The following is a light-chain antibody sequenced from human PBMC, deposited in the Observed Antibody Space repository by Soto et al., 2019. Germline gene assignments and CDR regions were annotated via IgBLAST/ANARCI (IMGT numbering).Light chain of an antibody. Sequence: EIVLTQSPATLSLSPGERVTLSCRASQSVSSYLAWYQQKPGQAPRLLIYDASDRATGLPDRFSGSGSGTDFTLTISSLEPEDSAIYYCHQRANWPGTFGQGTKVDIK. CDR3: HQRANWPGT. J-gene: IGKJ1*01. V-gene: IGKV3-11*01. CDR1: QSVSSY. CDR2: DAS.